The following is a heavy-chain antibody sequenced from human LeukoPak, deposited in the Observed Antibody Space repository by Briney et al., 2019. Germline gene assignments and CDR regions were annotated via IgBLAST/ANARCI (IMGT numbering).Heavy chain of an antibody. V-gene: IGHV3-30-3*01. CDR1: RFTFSSYT. CDR3: ARDWEFSYGHPFDY. D-gene: IGHD3-16*01. J-gene: IGHJ4*02. Sequence: PGGSLRLSCGASRFTFSSYTMLGVRQAPGKGLEWVTLISYDGSNKYYADSVEGRFTISRDNSKNTLYLQMNSLRAEDTAVYYRARDWEFSYGHPFDYWGQGTLVTVSS. CDR2: ISYDGSNK.